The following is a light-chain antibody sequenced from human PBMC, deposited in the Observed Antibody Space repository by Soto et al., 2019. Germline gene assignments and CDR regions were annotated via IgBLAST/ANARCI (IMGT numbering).Light chain of an antibody. J-gene: IGKJ1*01. Sequence: EIVLTQSPGTLSLSPVERATLSCRASQSVFNNHIGWYQQKPGQAPRRLIFGASFRATGIPDRFSGSGSGTDFTLTISRLEPEDFAVYYCQQYGSSPTTFGQGTKVDIK. V-gene: IGKV3-20*01. CDR3: QQYGSSPTT. CDR1: QSVFNNH. CDR2: GAS.